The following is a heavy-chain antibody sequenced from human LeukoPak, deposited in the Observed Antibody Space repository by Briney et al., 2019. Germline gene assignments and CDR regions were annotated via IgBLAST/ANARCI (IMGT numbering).Heavy chain of an antibody. CDR2: INPNSGGT. CDR3: ARVDQPLGYCSGGSCYPGVQNY. D-gene: IGHD2-15*01. J-gene: IGHJ4*02. CDR1: GYTFTNYG. Sequence: ASVKVSCKASGYTFTNYGISWVRQAPGQGLEWMGRINPNSGGTNYAQKFQGRVTMTRDTSISTAYMELSRLRSDDTAVYYCARVDQPLGYCSGGSCYPGVQNYWGQGTLVTVSS. V-gene: IGHV1-2*06.